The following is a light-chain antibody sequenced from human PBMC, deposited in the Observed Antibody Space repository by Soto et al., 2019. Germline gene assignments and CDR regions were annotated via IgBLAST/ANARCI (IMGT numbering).Light chain of an antibody. CDR3: QQYGSSPRFT. CDR2: GAS. J-gene: IGKJ3*01. V-gene: IGKV3-20*01. CDR1: QSVSSSY. Sequence: EIVLTQSPGTLSLSPGERATLSCRASQSVSSSYLAWYQQKPGQAPRLLIYGASSSATGIPDRFSGSGSGTDVTLSISRLEQEYFAVYYCQQYGSSPRFTFGPGTKVDIQ.